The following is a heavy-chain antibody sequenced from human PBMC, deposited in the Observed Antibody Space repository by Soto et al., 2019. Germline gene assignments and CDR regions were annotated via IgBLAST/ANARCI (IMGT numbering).Heavy chain of an antibody. CDR3: VRDGTKTLRDWFDP. V-gene: IGHV4-4*07. CDR1: GASISGFY. Sequence: SETLSLTCTVSGASISGFYWSWIRKSAGKGLEWIGRIYATGTTDYNPPLKSRVMMSVDTSKKQFSLKLRSVTAADTAVYYCVRDGTKTLRDWFDPWGQGISVTVSS. J-gene: IGHJ5*02. CDR2: IYATGTT. D-gene: IGHD1-1*01.